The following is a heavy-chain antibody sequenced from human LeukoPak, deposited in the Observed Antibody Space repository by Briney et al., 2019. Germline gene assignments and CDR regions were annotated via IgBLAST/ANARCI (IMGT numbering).Heavy chain of an antibody. V-gene: IGHV3-64*01. J-gene: IGHJ3*02. D-gene: IGHD2-15*01. CDR2: ISSNGGST. Sequence: GGSLRLSCAASGFTFSSYAMHWVRQAPGKGLEYVSAISSNGGSTYYANSVKGGFTISRDNSKNTLYLQMGSLRAEDMAVYYCARYCSGGSCYSDDAFDIWGQGTMVTVSS. CDR1: GFTFSSYA. CDR3: ARYCSGGSCYSDDAFDI.